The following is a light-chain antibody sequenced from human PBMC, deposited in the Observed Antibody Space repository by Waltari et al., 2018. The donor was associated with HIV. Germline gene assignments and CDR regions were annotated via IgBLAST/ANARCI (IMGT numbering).Light chain of an antibody. CDR3: QQYEFSLFT. V-gene: IGKV1-8*01. J-gene: IGKJ5*01. CDR1: QGISSY. Sequence: AIRMTQSPSSFSASTGDRVTITCRANQGISSYLAWYQQKPGKAPKLLIYAASTLQSGVPSRFSGSGSGTDFTLTISCLQSEDFATYYCQQYEFSLFTFGQGTRLEIK. CDR2: AAS.